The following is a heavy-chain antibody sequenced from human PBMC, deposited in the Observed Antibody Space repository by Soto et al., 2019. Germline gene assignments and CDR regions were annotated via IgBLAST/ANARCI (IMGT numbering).Heavy chain of an antibody. CDR2: IYYSGST. CDR3: ARSSGVNNTRRPYYFNS. CDR1: GDSISKSGYY. V-gene: IGHV4-31*11. D-gene: IGHD6-25*01. J-gene: IGHJ4*02. Sequence: SETLSLTCAVSGDSISKSGYYWSWIRQNQGKALEWIGYIYYSGSTFYNPSLKSRVSISLDTSKNQLSLKLTSVTVADTAVYYCARSSGVNNTRRPYYFNSCGPGTLLTVST.